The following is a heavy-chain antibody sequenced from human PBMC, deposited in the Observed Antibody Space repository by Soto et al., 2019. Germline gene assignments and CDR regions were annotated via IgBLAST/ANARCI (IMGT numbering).Heavy chain of an antibody. J-gene: IGHJ5*02. D-gene: IGHD2-15*01. CDR3: ATALLYCSGGSCYPNPMTNNWFDP. V-gene: IGHV1-24*01. Sequence: QVQLVQSGAEVKKPGASVKVSCKVSGYTLTELSMHWVRQAPGKGLEWKGGFDPEDGETIYAQKFQGRVTMTEDTSTDTAYMELSSLRSEDTAVYYCATALLYCSGGSCYPNPMTNNWFDPWGQGTLVTVSS. CDR2: FDPEDGET. CDR1: GYTLTELS.